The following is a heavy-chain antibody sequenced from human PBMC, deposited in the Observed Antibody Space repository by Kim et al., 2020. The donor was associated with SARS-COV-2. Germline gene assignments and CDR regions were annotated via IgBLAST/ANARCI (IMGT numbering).Heavy chain of an antibody. CDR3: VRHGLGSRYFPDY. D-gene: IGHD3-9*01. J-gene: IGHJ4*02. CDR2: IYYSGNT. V-gene: IGHV4-59*08. CDR1: GGSISSYY. Sequence: SETLSLTCTVSGGSISSYYWSWIRQPPGKGLEWIGYIYYSGNTNYKRSLKSRVTMSVDTSKNQFSLNLISVTAADTAVYYCVRHGLGSRYFPDYWGQGTL.